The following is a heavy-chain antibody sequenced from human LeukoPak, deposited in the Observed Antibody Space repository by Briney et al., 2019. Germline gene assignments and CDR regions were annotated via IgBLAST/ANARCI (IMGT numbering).Heavy chain of an antibody. CDR3: ARDRVSSGWYRGWFDP. J-gene: IGHJ5*02. CDR1: GGSISSSSYY. V-gene: IGHV4-39*07. CDR2: IYYSGST. Sequence: PSETLSLTCTVSGGSISSSSYYWGWIRQPPGKGLEWIGSIYYSGSTYYNPSLKSRVTISVDTSKNQFSLKLSSVTAADTAVYYCARDRVSSGWYRGWFDPWGQGTLVTVSS. D-gene: IGHD6-19*01.